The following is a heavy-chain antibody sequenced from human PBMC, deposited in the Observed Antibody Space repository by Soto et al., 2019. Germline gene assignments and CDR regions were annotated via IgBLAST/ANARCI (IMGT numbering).Heavy chain of an antibody. CDR1: GFTVSSNY. D-gene: IGHD1-26*01. V-gene: IGHV3-53*01. CDR2: IYSGGST. J-gene: IGHJ6*02. CDR3: ARSREPGVHYGLDV. Sequence: QPGGSLRLSCAASGFTVSSNYMSWVRQAPGKGLEWVSVIYSGGSTYYADSVKGRFTISRGNAKRSLFLQLDRLRDDDTAVYYCARSREPGVHYGLDVWGPGTTVTVSS.